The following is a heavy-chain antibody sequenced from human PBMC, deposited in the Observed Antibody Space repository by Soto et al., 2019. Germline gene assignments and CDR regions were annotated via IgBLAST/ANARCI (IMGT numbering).Heavy chain of an antibody. CDR1: GDSVSSNSAA. Sequence: PSQTLSLTCAISGDSVSSNSAAWNWIRQSPSRGLEWLGRTYYRSKWYNDYAVSVKSRITINPDTSKNQFSLQLNSVTPEDTAVYYCARDRVGATISYYYYYGMDGWGQGTTVTVSS. V-gene: IGHV6-1*01. CDR2: TYYRSKWYN. J-gene: IGHJ6*02. D-gene: IGHD1-26*01. CDR3: ARDRVGATISYYYYYGMDG.